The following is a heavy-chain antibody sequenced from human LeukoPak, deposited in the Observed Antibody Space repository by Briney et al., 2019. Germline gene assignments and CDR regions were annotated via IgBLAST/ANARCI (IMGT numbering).Heavy chain of an antibody. CDR1: GYSFTSYW. CDR3: TRDRETIGENWFAA. CDR2: IYPGDSDT. Sequence: GGSLEISWKGSGYSFTSYWIGWVRQMPGKGLEWMGVIYPGDSDTRYSPSFEGRVTISADKSISTAYLQWSSLTASDTAMRDCTRDRETIGENWFAAGGRRTPVTAS. J-gene: IGHJ5*02. V-gene: IGHV5-51*01. D-gene: IGHD3-9*01.